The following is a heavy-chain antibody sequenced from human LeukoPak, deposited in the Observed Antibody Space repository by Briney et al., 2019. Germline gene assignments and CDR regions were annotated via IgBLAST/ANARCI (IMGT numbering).Heavy chain of an antibody. CDR1: GFTFSSYG. CDR2: ISYDGSDK. Sequence: GGSLRLSCAASGFTFSSYGMHWVRQAPGKGLEWVAVISYDGSDKYFADSVKGRFTISRDNSKNTLYLQMNSLRAEDTAVYYCAKAPRPWVGGATGSRYYFHYWGQGTLVTDSS. D-gene: IGHD1-26*01. J-gene: IGHJ4*02. CDR3: AKAPRPWVGGATGSRYYFHY. V-gene: IGHV3-30*18.